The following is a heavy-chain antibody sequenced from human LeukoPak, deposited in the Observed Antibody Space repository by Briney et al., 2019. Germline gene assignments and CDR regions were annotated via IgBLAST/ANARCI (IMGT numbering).Heavy chain of an antibody. Sequence: ASVKVSCKASGGTFSSYAISWVRQAPGQGLEWMGGIIPIFGTANYAQKFQGRVTITADESTSTAYMELSSLRSEDTAVYYCARGDGFWSGYYRLNYFDYWGQGTLVTVSS. D-gene: IGHD3-3*01. CDR2: IIPIFGTA. J-gene: IGHJ4*02. CDR1: GGTFSSYA. CDR3: ARGDGFWSGYYRLNYFDY. V-gene: IGHV1-69*13.